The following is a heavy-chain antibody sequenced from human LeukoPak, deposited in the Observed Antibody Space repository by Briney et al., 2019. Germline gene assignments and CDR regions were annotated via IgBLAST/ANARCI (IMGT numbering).Heavy chain of an antibody. CDR3: AKGVLMVVPAAVDY. CDR2: ISYDGSNK. V-gene: IGHV3-30*04. D-gene: IGHD2-2*01. Sequence: GGSLRLSCAASGFTFSSYAMHWVRQAPGKGLEWVAVISYDGSNKYYADSVKGRFTISRDNSKNTLYLQMNSLRAEDTAVYYCAKGVLMVVPAAVDYWGQGTLVTVSS. J-gene: IGHJ4*02. CDR1: GFTFSSYA.